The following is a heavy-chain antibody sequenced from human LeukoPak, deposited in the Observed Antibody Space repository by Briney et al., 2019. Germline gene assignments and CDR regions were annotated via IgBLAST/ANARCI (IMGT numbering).Heavy chain of an antibody. CDR3: AKGTNYDFWTGSRGAAFHI. V-gene: IGHV3-23*01. J-gene: IGHJ3*02. D-gene: IGHD3-3*01. CDR1: GFSFSSYA. Sequence: GGSLRLSCAASGFSFSSYAMSWVRQAPGKGLQWVSAISGVGHSIYYADSVKGRFTISRDNSKGTLYLQINSLRAEDTAGYYCAKGTNYDFWTGSRGAAFHIWGQGTLVTVSS. CDR2: ISGVGHSI.